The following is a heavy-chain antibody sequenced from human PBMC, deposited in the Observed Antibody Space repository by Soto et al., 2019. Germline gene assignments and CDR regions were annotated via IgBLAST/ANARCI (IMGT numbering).Heavy chain of an antibody. Sequence: PSETLSLTCTVSGGSISSSSYYWGWIRQPPGKGLEWVGSIYYSGSTYYNPSLKSRVTISVDTSKNQFSLKLSSVTAADTAVYYCARLPPRDYDSSGYYFDLAYYYGMDVWGQGTTVTVSS. CDR1: GGSISSSSYY. J-gene: IGHJ6*02. D-gene: IGHD3-22*01. CDR3: ARLPPRDYDSSGYYFDLAYYYGMDV. CDR2: IYYSGST. V-gene: IGHV4-39*01.